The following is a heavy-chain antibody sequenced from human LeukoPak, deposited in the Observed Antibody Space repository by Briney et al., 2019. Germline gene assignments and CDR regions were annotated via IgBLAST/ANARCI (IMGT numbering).Heavy chain of an antibody. CDR3: ANGQNSHFDY. V-gene: IGHV3-48*03. J-gene: IGHJ4*02. Sequence: GGSLRLSCAASGFTFSNSEMNWVRQAPGKGLEWVSYISRSGGTLYYADSVKGRFTISRDNTKNLLYLQMNSLRAEDTAVYYCANGQNSHFDYWGQGTLVTVSS. CDR1: GFTFSNSE. D-gene: IGHD5-24*01. CDR2: ISRSGGTL.